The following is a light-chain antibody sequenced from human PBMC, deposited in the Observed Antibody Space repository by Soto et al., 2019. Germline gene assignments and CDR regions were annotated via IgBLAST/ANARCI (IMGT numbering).Light chain of an antibody. J-gene: IGLJ3*02. CDR2: DVS. CDR3: CSYTGSSTLV. Sequence: QSALTQPASVSGSPGQSITISCTGTSNDLGRYNYVSWYQHHPGKAPKLMIYDVSNRPSGVSNRFSGSKSGTTASLTISGLQAEDEADYYCCSYTGSSTLVFGGGTKLTVL. CDR1: SNDLGRYNY. V-gene: IGLV2-14*03.